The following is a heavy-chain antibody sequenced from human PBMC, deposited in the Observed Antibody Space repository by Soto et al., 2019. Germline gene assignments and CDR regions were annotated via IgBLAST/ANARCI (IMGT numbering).Heavy chain of an antibody. D-gene: IGHD1-1*01. CDR1: CGSINNYY. CDR2: VYHTGST. V-gene: IGHV4-59*01. J-gene: IGHJ4*02. Sequence: SETLSLTCTVSCGSINNYYWTWIRQPPGKGLEWSGYVYHTGSTKYNPSLKGRVTISIDTSKNQFSLKLNAVTAADTAVYYCARRTDKTNWPVLGGKKTLGTVSS. CDR3: ARRTDKTNWPVL.